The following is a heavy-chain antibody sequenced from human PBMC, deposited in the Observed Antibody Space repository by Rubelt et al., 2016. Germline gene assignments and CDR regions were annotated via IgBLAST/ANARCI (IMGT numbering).Heavy chain of an antibody. CDR3: AKSFGSSSGRSSDY. CDR1: GFTLVTSG. D-gene: IGHD6-6*01. Sequence: VQLVESGGGVVQPGRSLRLSCAASGFTLVTSGMTLVRQAPGKGLEWVATSSTLGWTNYRDSVKGRFTISRDNSKNTLYLQTNRMGVYEKAVYYCAKSFGSSSGRSSDYWGQGTLVTGSS. CDR2: TSSTLGWT. J-gene: IGHJ4*02. V-gene: IGHV3-23*04.